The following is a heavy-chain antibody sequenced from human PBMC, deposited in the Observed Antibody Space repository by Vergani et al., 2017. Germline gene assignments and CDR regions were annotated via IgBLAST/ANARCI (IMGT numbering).Heavy chain of an antibody. V-gene: IGHV4-61*02. Sequence: QVQLQESGPGLVKPSQTLSLTCTVSGGSISSGSYYWSWIRQPAGKGLEWIGRIYTSGSTNYNPSLKSRVTISVDMSKNQFSLKLTSVTAAAPAGYYCAGGGGQQLVDYWGQGTLVTVSS. J-gene: IGHJ4*02. D-gene: IGHD6-13*01. CDR3: AGGGGQQLVDY. CDR1: GGSISSGSYY. CDR2: IYTSGST.